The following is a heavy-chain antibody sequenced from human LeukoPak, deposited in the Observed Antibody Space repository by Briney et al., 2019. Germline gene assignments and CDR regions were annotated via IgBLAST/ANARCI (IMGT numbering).Heavy chain of an antibody. CDR3: VRDVYCSGGSCNQH. Sequence: GGSLRLSCAASGFTVSSNYMSWVRQAPGKGLEWVSVIYSGGSTYYADSVKGRFTISRDNSKNTLNLQMNSLRAEDTAVYYCVRDVYCSGGSCNQHWGQGTLVTVSS. CDR2: IYSGGST. J-gene: IGHJ1*01. V-gene: IGHV3-53*01. CDR1: GFTVSSNY. D-gene: IGHD2-15*01.